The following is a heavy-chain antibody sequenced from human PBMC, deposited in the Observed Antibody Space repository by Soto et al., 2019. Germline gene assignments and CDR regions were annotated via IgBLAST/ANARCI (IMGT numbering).Heavy chain of an antibody. J-gene: IGHJ6*02. CDR1: GGTFSSYS. CDR3: ARVIAAAGHYYYYGMDV. D-gene: IGHD6-13*01. V-gene: IGHV1-69*13. Sequence: SVKVSCKASGGTFSSYSISWVRQAPGQGLEWMGGIIPIFGTANYAQKFQGRVTITADESTSTAYMELSSLRSEDTAVCYCARVIAAAGHYYYYGMDVWGQGTTVTVSS. CDR2: IIPIFGTA.